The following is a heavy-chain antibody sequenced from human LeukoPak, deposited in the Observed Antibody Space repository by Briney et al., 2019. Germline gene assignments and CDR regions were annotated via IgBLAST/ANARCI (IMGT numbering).Heavy chain of an antibody. J-gene: IGHJ4*02. D-gene: IGHD6-6*01. CDR2: ISSSGSTL. CDR1: GFTFSSYE. CDR3: AKDVYSSSSFDY. Sequence: GGSLRLSCAASGFTFSSYEMNWVRQAPGKGLEWVSYISSSGSTLFYADSVKGRFTISRDNSKNTLFLQMNSLRAEDTAVYYCAKDVYSSSSFDYWGQGTLVTVSS. V-gene: IGHV3-48*03.